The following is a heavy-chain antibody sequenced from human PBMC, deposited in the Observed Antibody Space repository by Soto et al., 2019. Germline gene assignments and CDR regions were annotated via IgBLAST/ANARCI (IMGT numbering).Heavy chain of an antibody. CDR2: IIPILGIT. D-gene: IGHD2-15*01. J-gene: IGHJ4*02. Sequence: QVQLVQSGAEVKKPGSSVKVSCKASGGTFSSYTINWVRQAPGQGLEWMGRIIPILGITNHTQKFQGRVTITADKSTSPAYVELSSLRSGDTAVYYCATSYGGNRPGWGWGQGTLVTVSS. CDR1: GGTFSSYT. CDR3: ATSYGGNRPGWG. V-gene: IGHV1-69*02.